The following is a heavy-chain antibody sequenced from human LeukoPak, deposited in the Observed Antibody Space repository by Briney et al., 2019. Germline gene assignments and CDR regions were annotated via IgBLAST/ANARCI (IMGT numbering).Heavy chain of an antibody. CDR2: INSDGSTT. CDR1: GFTFTKCA. J-gene: IGHJ4*02. Sequence: GGSLRLSCVASGFTFTKCAMSWIRQAPGKGLVWVSRINSDGSTTIYADSVKGRFAISRDNAKNTLYLQMNSLRAEDTAVYYCARVAAPGVYFDYWGRGTLVTVSS. D-gene: IGHD2-15*01. CDR3: ARVAAPGVYFDY. V-gene: IGHV3-74*01.